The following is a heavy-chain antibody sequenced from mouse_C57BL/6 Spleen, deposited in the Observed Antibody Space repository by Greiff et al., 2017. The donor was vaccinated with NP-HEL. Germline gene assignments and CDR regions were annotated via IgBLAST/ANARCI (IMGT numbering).Heavy chain of an antibody. CDR2: IDPETGDT. CDR3: TGRWLPDYFDD. CDR1: GSNFTDYD. D-gene: IGHD2-3*01. Sequence: VQLQQSGAELVRPGASVTLSCTASGSNFTDYDMHWVKQTPVHGLEWIGSIDPETGDTAYNPKFKGKAILTADKSSSTAYMELRSLTSEDSAVYYCTGRWLPDYFDDWGQGTTLTVAS. V-gene: IGHV1-15*01. J-gene: IGHJ2*01.